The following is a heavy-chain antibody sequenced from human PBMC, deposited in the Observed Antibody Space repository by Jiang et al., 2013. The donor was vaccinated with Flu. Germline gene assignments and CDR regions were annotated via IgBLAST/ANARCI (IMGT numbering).Heavy chain of an antibody. CDR1: GFTFSSYW. CDR2: INEHGSEK. CDR3: AKYFGWSFDY. D-gene: IGHD3-9*01. Sequence: QLLESGGGLVQPGGSLRLSCAASGFTFSSYWMSWVRQAPGKGLEWVANINEHGSEKYCVDSVKGRFTISRDNAKNSLYLQMDSLRAEDTAVYYCAKYFGWSFDYWGQGTLVTVSS. V-gene: IGHV3-7*01. J-gene: IGHJ4*02.